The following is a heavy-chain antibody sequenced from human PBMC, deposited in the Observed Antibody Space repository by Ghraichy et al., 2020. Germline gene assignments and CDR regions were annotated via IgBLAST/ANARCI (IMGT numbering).Heavy chain of an antibody. CDR3: ARTYYFGYCSDDTCSIFGD. J-gene: IGHJ4*02. CDR2: IKQDGSEE. D-gene: IGHD2-15*01. Sequence: GSLRLSCAASGFIFSSYWMSWVRQAPGKGLEWVANIKQDGSEEYYVDSVKGRFTIFRDNAKNSLYLQMSSLRADDTAVYYCARTYYFGYCSDDTCSIFGDWGQGTLVTVSS. V-gene: IGHV3-7*03. CDR1: GFIFSSYW.